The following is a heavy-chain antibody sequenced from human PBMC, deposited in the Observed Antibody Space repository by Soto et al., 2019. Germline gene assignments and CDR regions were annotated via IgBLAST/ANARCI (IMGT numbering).Heavy chain of an antibody. Sequence: QLQLQESGPGLVKPSETLSLTCTVSGGSISGSSYYWGWIHQPPGKGLEWIGSIYYSGSTYYNPSLKSRVTISADTSKIQFSLKLSSVTAADTAIYYCTRQHYGDSPPLYGMDVWGQGTTVTVS. CDR2: IYYSGST. J-gene: IGHJ6*02. D-gene: IGHD4-17*01. V-gene: IGHV4-39*01. CDR1: GGSISGSSYY. CDR3: TRQHYGDSPPLYGMDV.